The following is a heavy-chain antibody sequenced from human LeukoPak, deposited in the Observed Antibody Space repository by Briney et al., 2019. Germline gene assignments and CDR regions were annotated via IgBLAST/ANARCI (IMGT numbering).Heavy chain of an antibody. V-gene: IGHV1-69*13. CDR3: AREGYYDSSGYPTVYFDY. CDR2: IIPIFGTA. J-gene: IGHJ4*02. D-gene: IGHD3-22*01. CDR1: GGTFSSYA. Sequence: ASVKVSCKASGGTFSSYAISWVRQAPGQGLEWMGGIIPIFGTANYAQKFQCRVTITADESTSTAYMELSSLRSEDTAVYYCAREGYYDSSGYPTVYFDYWGQGTLVTVSS.